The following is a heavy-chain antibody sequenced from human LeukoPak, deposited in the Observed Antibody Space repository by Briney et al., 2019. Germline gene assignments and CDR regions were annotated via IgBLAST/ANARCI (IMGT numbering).Heavy chain of an antibody. CDR1: DGSISSYY. J-gene: IGHJ6*03. Sequence: SETLSLTCTVSDGSISSYYWSWIRQPPGKGLEWIGYIYYSGSTNYNPSLKSRVTISVDTSKNQFSLKLSSVTAADTAVYYCARVPRLGYCSGGSCYGLGRYYYYYYMDVWGKGTTVTVSS. CDR3: ARVPRLGYCSGGSCYGLGRYYYYYYMDV. D-gene: IGHD2-15*01. V-gene: IGHV4-59*01. CDR2: IYYSGST.